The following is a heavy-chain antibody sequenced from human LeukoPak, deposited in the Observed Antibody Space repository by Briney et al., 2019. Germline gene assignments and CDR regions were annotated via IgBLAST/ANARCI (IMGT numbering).Heavy chain of an antibody. CDR3: AKGSIDWYYFDY. V-gene: IGHV3-74*01. Sequence: GGSLRLSCAASGFTFSRYWMHWVRQAPGKGLVWVSRINSDGSSTSYADSVKGRFTISRDNSKNTVYPQMNSLRAEDTAVYYCAKGSIDWYYFDYWGQGTLVTVSS. CDR2: INSDGSST. J-gene: IGHJ4*02. CDR1: GFTFSRYW. D-gene: IGHD3-9*01.